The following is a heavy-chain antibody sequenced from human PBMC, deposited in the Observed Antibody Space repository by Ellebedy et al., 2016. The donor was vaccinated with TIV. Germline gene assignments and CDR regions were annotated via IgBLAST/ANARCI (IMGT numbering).Heavy chain of an antibody. J-gene: IGHJ6*02. CDR2: INHSGST. D-gene: IGHD3-10*01. Sequence: SETLSLXCDVEGGAFSGYFWSWIRQPPGKGLELIGYINHSGSTYYNSSPKSRLIISVDTSKNHFSLQLSSVTASDTAVYYCGQFGPRANYAMDFWGQGTTVTVSS. CDR1: GGAFSGYF. CDR3: GQFGPRANYAMDF. V-gene: IGHV4-34*01.